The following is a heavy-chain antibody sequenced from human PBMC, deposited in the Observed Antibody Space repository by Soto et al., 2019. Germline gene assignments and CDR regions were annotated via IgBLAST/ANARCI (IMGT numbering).Heavy chain of an antibody. J-gene: IGHJ4*02. D-gene: IGHD3-22*01. CDR1: GFTVSTNY. CDR2: IYSGDST. V-gene: IGHV3-53*02. Sequence: EVQLVETGGGLIQPGGSLRLSCAASGFTVSTNYMSWVRQAPGKGLEWVSGIYSGDSTSYADSVKGRFTISKDNSKITLYLQMNSLRAEDTAVYYCARSTSSCYYYYWGQGTLVTVSS. CDR3: ARSTSSCYYYY.